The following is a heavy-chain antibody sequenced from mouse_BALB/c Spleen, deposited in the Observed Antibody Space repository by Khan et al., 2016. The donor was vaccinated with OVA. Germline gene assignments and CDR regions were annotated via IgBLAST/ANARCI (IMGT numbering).Heavy chain of an antibody. J-gene: IGHJ4*01. CDR2: INTYTGEP. CDR3: ARTPYFPYTLAY. Sequence: QIQLVQSGPELKKPGETVKISCKASGYSFRNFGMNWVKEAPGKGLEWMGWINTYTGEPTYADDFKGRFAFSLETSASTAYLQISNLTNEDTATYFCARTPYFPYTLAYWGKGTSVTVSS. CDR1: GYSFRNFG. D-gene: IGHD2-10*01. V-gene: IGHV9-3-1*01.